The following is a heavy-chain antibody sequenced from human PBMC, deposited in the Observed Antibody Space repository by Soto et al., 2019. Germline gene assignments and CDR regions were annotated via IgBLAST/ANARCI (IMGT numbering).Heavy chain of an antibody. J-gene: IGHJ6*02. CDR1: GFTFSSYG. V-gene: IGHV3-33*01. CDR3: ARDAYYDILTGATYYYGMDV. Sequence: QVQLVESGGGVVQPGRSLRLSCAESGFTFSSYGMHWVRQAPGKGLEWVAVIWYDGSNKYYADSVKGRFTISRDNSKNTLYLQMNSLRAEDTAVYYCARDAYYDILTGATYYYGMDVWGQGTTVTVSS. D-gene: IGHD3-9*01. CDR2: IWYDGSNK.